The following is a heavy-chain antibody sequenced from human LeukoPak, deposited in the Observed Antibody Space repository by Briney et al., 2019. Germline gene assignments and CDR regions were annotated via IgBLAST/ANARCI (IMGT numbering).Heavy chain of an antibody. CDR2: ISYDGSNK. D-gene: IGHD3-16*02. J-gene: IGHJ4*02. Sequence: GRSLRLSCAASGFTFSSYAMHWVRQAPGKGLEWVAVISYDGSNKYYADSVKGRFTISRDNSKNTLYLQMNSLRAEDTAVYYCARELRLGELSLRPFDYWGQGTLVTVSS. CDR3: ARELRLGELSLRPFDY. V-gene: IGHV3-30-3*01. CDR1: GFTFSSYA.